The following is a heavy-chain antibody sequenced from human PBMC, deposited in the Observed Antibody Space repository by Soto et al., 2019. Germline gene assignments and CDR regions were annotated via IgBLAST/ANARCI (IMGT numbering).Heavy chain of an antibody. CDR3: ARDWGGDDYAFLSGHPFDY. V-gene: IGHV1-18*01. J-gene: IGHJ4*02. CDR2: ISAYNGNT. D-gene: IGHD3-3*01. CDR1: GYTFTSYG. Sequence: QGQLVQSGAEVKKPGASVKVSCQASGYTFTSYGISWVRQAPGQGLEWMGWISAYNGNTNYAQKLQGRVTMTTDTSPSTAYRELRSLRSDDTAVYYCARDWGGDDYAFLSGHPFDYWGQGTLVTVSS.